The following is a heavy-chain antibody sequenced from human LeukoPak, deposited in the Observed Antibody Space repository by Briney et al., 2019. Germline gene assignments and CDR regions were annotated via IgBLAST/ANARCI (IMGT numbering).Heavy chain of an antibody. CDR3: VRDYMSSNGVDECFEF. D-gene: IGHD3-10*01. CDR2: IGSTET. J-gene: IGHJ4*02. V-gene: IGHV3-23*01. Sequence: GGSLRLSCEASGFPFNTYAMAGLRQVPGKGPEWVASIGSTETFYAGSVGGRLTISRDDSKNTIYLQMDSLRVEDRAIYYCVRDYMSSNGVDECFEFWGQGTQVTVSS. CDR1: GFPFNTYA.